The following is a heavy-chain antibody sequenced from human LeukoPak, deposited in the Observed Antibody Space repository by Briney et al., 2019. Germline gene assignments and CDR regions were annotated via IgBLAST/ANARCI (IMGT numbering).Heavy chain of an antibody. CDR3: ARDGLPAAADS. Sequence: PGGSLRLSCIASGFTFSSYEMSWVRQAPGRGLVWVSHIKGDGSSTNYADSVKGRFTISRDNAKNTLYLQMNSLRAEDTAVYYCARDGLPAAADSWGQGTLVTVSS. J-gene: IGHJ4*02. V-gene: IGHV3-74*01. CDR1: GFTFSSYE. D-gene: IGHD2-2*01. CDR2: IKGDGSST.